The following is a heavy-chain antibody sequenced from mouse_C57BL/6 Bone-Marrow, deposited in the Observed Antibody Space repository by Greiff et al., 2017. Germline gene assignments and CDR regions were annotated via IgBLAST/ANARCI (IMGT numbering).Heavy chain of an antibody. V-gene: IGHV8-8*01. CDR2: IWWDDDK. J-gene: IGHJ2*01. D-gene: IGHD1-1*01. CDR3: ARGITRNFFDY. Sequence: QVTLKESGPGILQPSQTLSLTCSFSGFSLSTFGMGVGWIRQPSGKGLEWLAPIWWDDDKYYNPAQKSRLTISKDTSKNQVFLKIANVATADTATYYCARGITRNFFDYWGQGTTLTVSS. CDR1: GFSLSTFGMG.